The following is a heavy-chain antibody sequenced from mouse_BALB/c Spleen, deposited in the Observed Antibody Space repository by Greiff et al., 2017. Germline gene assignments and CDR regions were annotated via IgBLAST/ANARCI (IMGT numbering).Heavy chain of an antibody. CDR1: GYAFTNYL. Sequence: QVQLQQSGAELVRPGTSVKVSCKASGYAFTNYLIEWVKQRPGQGLEWIGVINPGSGGTNYNEKFKGKATLTADKSSSTAYMQLSSLTSDDSAVYFCAIITTVVDYWGQGTTLTVSS. CDR3: AIITTVVDY. V-gene: IGHV1-54*03. J-gene: IGHJ2*01. D-gene: IGHD1-1*01. CDR2: INPGSGGT.